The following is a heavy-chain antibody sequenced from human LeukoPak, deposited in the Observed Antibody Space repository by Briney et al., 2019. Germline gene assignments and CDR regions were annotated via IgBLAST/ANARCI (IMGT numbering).Heavy chain of an antibody. CDR3: ARAKQWLVDYYYYMDV. Sequence: ASVKVSCKASGYTFTSYGISWVRQAPGQGLEWMGWISAYNGNTNYAQKLQGRVTMTTDTSTSTAYMELRSLRSDDTAVYYCARAKQWLVDYYYYMDVWGKGTTVTASS. CDR2: ISAYNGNT. V-gene: IGHV1-18*01. CDR1: GYTFTSYG. J-gene: IGHJ6*03. D-gene: IGHD6-19*01.